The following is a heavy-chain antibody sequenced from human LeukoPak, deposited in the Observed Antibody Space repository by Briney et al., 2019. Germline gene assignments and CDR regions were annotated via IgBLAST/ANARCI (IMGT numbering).Heavy chain of an antibody. D-gene: IGHD3-10*01. CDR2: IYYSGST. Sequence: TPSETLSLTCTVSGGSISSYYWSWIRQPPGKGLEWIGYIYYSGSTNYNPSLKSRVTISVDTSKNQFSLKLSSVTAADTAVYYCARAGQGWFGSARGYFDYWGQGTLVTVSS. CDR3: ARAGQGWFGSARGYFDY. J-gene: IGHJ4*02. CDR1: GGSISSYY. V-gene: IGHV4-59*08.